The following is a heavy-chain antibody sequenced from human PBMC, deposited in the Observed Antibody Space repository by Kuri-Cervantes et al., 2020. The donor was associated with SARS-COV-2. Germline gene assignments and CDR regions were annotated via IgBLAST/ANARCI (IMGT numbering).Heavy chain of an antibody. CDR2: ISYDGSNK. D-gene: IGHD6-13*01. Sequence: LSLTCAASGFTFSSYAMHWVRQAPGKGLEWVAVISYDGSNKYYADSVKGRFTISRDNSKNTLYLQMNSLRAEDTAVYYCARDLNRYSSSWDAFDIWGQGTMVTVSS. CDR1: GFTFSSYA. J-gene: IGHJ3*02. CDR3: ARDLNRYSSSWDAFDI. V-gene: IGHV3-30*04.